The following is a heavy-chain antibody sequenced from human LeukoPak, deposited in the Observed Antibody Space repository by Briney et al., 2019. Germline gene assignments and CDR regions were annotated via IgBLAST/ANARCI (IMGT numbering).Heavy chain of an antibody. CDR3: ARDGPVPAAIGGYH. Sequence: PGGSLRLSCAASGFTFSSYSMNWVRQAPGKGLEWVSSISSSSSYIYYADSVKGRFTISRDNAKNSLYLQMNSLRAEDTAVYYCARDGPVPAAIGGYHWGQGTLVTVSS. J-gene: IGHJ5*02. D-gene: IGHD2-2*02. CDR2: ISSSSSYI. CDR1: GFTFSSYS. V-gene: IGHV3-21*01.